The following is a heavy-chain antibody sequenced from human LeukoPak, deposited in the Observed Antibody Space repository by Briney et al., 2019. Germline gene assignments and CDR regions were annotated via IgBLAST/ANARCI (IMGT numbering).Heavy chain of an antibody. D-gene: IGHD2-2*01. CDR1: GGTFISYT. Sequence: KVSCKAPGGTFISYTISWVRQAPGQGLEWMGRIIPILGIANYAQKFQGRVTITADKSTSTAYMELSSLRSEDTAAYYCASNHAGYCSSTSCYGSRYYYYYMDVWGKGTTVTVSS. CDR2: IIPILGIA. CDR3: ASNHAGYCSSTSCYGSRYYYYYMDV. J-gene: IGHJ6*03. V-gene: IGHV1-69*02.